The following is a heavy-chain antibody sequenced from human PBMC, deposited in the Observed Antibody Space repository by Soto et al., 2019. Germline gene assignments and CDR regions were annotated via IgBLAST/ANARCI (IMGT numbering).Heavy chain of an antibody. CDR3: ARRGRQVATITSELFAY. CDR2: INHSGST. D-gene: IGHD5-12*01. J-gene: IGHJ4*02. Sequence: SETLSLTCAVYGGSFSGYYWSWIRQPPGKGLEWIGEINHSGSTNYNPSLKSRVTISVDTSKNQFSLKLSSVTAADTAVYYCARRGRQVATITSELFAYWGQGTLVTVSS. V-gene: IGHV4-34*01. CDR1: GGSFSGYY.